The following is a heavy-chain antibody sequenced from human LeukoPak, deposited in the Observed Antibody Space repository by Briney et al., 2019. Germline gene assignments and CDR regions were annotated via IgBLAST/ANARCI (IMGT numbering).Heavy chain of an antibody. CDR1: GFTFSSYG. V-gene: IGHV3-30*02. CDR3: AKEDEYYYDSSGYSYFDY. J-gene: IGHJ4*02. Sequence: PGGSLRLSCAASGFTFSSYGMHWVRQAPGKGLEWVAVIRYDGSNKYYVDSVKGRFTISRDNSKNTLYLQMNSLRAEDTAVYYCAKEDEYYYDSSGYSYFDYWGQGTLVTVSS. CDR2: IRYDGSNK. D-gene: IGHD3-22*01.